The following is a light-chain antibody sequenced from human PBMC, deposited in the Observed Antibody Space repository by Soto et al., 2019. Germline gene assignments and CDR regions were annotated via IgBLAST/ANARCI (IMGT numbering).Light chain of an antibody. J-gene: IGLJ2*01. CDR2: DVS. CDR1: SSDVGAYNY. CDR3: SSYTSSSTLV. Sequence: QSALTQPASVSGSPGQSITLSCTGTSSDVGAYNYVSWYQQHPGKAPKLMIFDVSNRPSGVSNRFSGSKSGNTASLTISGLQAEDETHYYCSSYTSSSTLVFGGGTKLTVL. V-gene: IGLV2-14*01.